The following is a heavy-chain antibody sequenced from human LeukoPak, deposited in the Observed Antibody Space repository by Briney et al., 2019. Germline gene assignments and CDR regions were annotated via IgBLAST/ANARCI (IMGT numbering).Heavy chain of an antibody. CDR3: ARGRLSRGGSCYDY. J-gene: IGHJ4*02. V-gene: IGHV3-21*01. CDR2: ISSSSSYI. D-gene: IGHD2-15*01. Sequence: GGSLRLSCAASGFTFSSYSMNWVRQAPGKGLEWVSSISSSSSYIYYADSVKGRFTISRDNAKNSLYLRMNSLRAEDTAVYYCARGRLSRGGSCYDYWGQGTLVTVSS. CDR1: GFTFSSYS.